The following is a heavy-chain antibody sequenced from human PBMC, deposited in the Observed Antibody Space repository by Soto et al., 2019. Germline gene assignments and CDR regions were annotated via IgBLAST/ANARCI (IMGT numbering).Heavy chain of an antibody. Sequence: SVKVSCKASGGTFSSYAISWVRQAPGQGLEWMGGIIPIFGTANYAQKFQGRVTITADESTRTAYMELSSLRSEDAAVYYCARGRNWNYAYNWFDPWGQGTLVTAPQ. CDR2: IIPIFGTA. CDR1: GGTFSSYA. CDR3: ARGRNWNYAYNWFDP. J-gene: IGHJ5*02. D-gene: IGHD1-7*01. V-gene: IGHV1-69*13.